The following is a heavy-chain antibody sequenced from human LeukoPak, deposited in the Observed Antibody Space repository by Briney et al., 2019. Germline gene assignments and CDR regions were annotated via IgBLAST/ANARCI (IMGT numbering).Heavy chain of an antibody. CDR2: INHSRST. CDR1: GGSYSGYY. Sequence: SETLSLTCAVYGGSYSGYYWSWIRQPPGKGLEWIGEINHSRSTNYNPSLKSRVTISVDTSKNQFSLKLSSVTAADTAVYYCARRRYGSGSYYKPPDYWGQGTLVTVSS. J-gene: IGHJ4*02. V-gene: IGHV4-34*01. D-gene: IGHD3-10*01. CDR3: ARRRYGSGSYYKPPDY.